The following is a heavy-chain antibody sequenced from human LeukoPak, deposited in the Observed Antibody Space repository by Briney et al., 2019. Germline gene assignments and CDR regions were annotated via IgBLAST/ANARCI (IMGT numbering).Heavy chain of an antibody. J-gene: IGHJ4*02. CDR1: GGSISSYY. D-gene: IGHD6-13*01. CDR3: ARGTLGAAAGIDY. CDR2: IYYSGST. V-gene: IGHV4-59*01. Sequence: PSETLSLTCTVSGGSISSYYWSWLRQPPGKGLEWIGYIYYSGSTNYNPSLKSRVTISVDTSKNQFSLKLSSVTAADTAVYYCARGTLGAAAGIDYWGQGTLVTVSS.